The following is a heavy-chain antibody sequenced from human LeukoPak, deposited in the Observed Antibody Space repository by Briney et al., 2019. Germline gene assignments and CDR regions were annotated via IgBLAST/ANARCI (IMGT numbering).Heavy chain of an antibody. CDR1: GGSFSGYY. CDR3: ARALIGDTAMVKSRYFDY. CDR2: INHSGST. Sequence: SSETLSLTCAVYGGSFSGYYWSWIRQPPGKGLEWIGEINHSGSTNYNPSLKSRVTISVDTSKNQFSLKLSSVTAADTAVYYCARALIGDTAMVKSRYFDYWGQGTLVTVSS. V-gene: IGHV4-34*01. D-gene: IGHD5-18*01. J-gene: IGHJ4*02.